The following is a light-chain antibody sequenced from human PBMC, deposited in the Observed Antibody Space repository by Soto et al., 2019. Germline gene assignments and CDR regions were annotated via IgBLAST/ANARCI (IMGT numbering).Light chain of an antibody. Sequence: SYELTQPLSVSVALGQTARITCGGNNIGSKNVHWYQQVPGQAPVLVIYRDTNRPSGIPERFSGSKSGNTATLTISRAQAGDEADYYCQVWDSNTWVFGGGTKVTVL. CDR2: RDT. J-gene: IGLJ3*02. CDR3: QVWDSNTWV. V-gene: IGLV3-9*01. CDR1: NIGSKN.